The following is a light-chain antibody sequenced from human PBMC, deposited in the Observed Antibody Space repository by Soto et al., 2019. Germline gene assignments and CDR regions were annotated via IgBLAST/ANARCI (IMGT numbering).Light chain of an antibody. V-gene: IGLV2-14*03. CDR3: SSFTSIATQV. CDR2: EVN. J-gene: IGLJ1*01. Sequence: QSALTQPAPVSGSPGQSITISCTGTSSDIGGYNYVSWYQQHPGKVPKLIIYEVNNRPTGVSYRFSGSKSANTASLTISGLRAEDEADYYCSSFTSIATQVLGPGTQVTVL. CDR1: SSDIGGYNY.